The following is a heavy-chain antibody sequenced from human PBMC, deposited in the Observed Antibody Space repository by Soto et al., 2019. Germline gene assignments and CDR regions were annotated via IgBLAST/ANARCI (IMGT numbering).Heavy chain of an antibody. CDR1: GYTFSGYY. D-gene: IGHD3-3*02. J-gene: IGHJ4*02. CDR3: ARSLLKVILPLGY. Sequence: CKASGYTFSGYYMHWVRQAPGQGLEWMGWINTLSGDTSFPQKFQGRLAMTRDTSIDTAFMEVSRLTSDDTAIYYCARSLLKVILPLGYWGQGTLVTVSS. CDR2: INTLSGDT. V-gene: IGHV1-2*02.